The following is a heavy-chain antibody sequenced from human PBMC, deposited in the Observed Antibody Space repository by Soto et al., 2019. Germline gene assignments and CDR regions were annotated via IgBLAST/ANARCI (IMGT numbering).Heavy chain of an antibody. Sequence: ASVRVSCKASGYTFTSYGISWVRQAPGQGLEWMGWISAYNGNTNYAQKLQGRVTMTTDTSTSTAYMELRSLRSDDTAVYYCARANYDFWSGYGTKFDPWGQGTLVTVSS. V-gene: IGHV1-18*01. J-gene: IGHJ5*02. CDR3: ARANYDFWSGYGTKFDP. CDR2: ISAYNGNT. CDR1: GYTFTSYG. D-gene: IGHD3-3*01.